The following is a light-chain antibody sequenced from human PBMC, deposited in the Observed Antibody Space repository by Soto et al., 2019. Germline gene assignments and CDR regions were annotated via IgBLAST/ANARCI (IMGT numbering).Light chain of an antibody. J-gene: IGLJ2*01. CDR1: NLGDKY. CDR2: QDT. Sequence: SYELTQPPSVSVSPGQTASITCSGDNLGDKYACWYQQKPGQSPVLLIYQDTKRPSGIPERFSGSNSGTTATLTISGTQAMDEADYYCQVWDSHTKSEVFGGGTKLTVL. V-gene: IGLV3-1*01. CDR3: QVWDSHTKSEV.